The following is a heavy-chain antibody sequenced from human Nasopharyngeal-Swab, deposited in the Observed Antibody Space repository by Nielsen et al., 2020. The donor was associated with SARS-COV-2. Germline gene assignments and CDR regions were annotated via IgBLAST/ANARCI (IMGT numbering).Heavy chain of an antibody. CDR1: GFTFSSYG. CDR3: ARDRDYYDSSGYPLDY. CDR2: IWYDGSNK. V-gene: IGHV3-33*01. D-gene: IGHD3-22*01. Sequence: GESLKISCAASGFTFSSYGMHWVRRAPGKGLEWVAVIWYDGSNKYYGDSVKGRFTISRDNSKNTLCLQMNSLRAEDTAVYYCARDRDYYDSSGYPLDYWGQGTLVTVSS. J-gene: IGHJ4*02.